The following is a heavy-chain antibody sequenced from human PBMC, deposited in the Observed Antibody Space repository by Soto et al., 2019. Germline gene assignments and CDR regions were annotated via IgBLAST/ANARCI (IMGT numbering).Heavy chain of an antibody. CDR1: GGTFSSYA. D-gene: IGHD3-10*01. V-gene: IGHV1-69*06. Sequence: QVQLVQSGAEVKKPGASVKVSCKASGGTFSSYAISWVRQAPGQGLEWMGGIIPIFGTANYAQKFQGRVTSTADKATSTAYMELSSLRSEDTAVYYCARDRSYYGSGSYYNIFDYWGQGTLVTVSS. CDR3: ARDRSYYGSGSYYNIFDY. J-gene: IGHJ4*02. CDR2: IIPIFGTA.